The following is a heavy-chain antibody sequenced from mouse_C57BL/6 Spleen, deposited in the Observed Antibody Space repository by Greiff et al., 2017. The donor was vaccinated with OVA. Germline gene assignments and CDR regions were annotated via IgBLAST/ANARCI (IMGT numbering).Heavy chain of an antibody. Sequence: VKLVESGPGLVQPSQSLSITCTVSGFSLTSYGVHWVRQSPGKGLEWLGVIWRGGSTDYNAAFMSRLSITKDNSKSQVFFKMNSLQAEDTAIYYCAKKGYYGKRNAMDYWGQGTSVTVSS. CDR3: AKKGYYGKRNAMDY. J-gene: IGHJ4*01. CDR2: IWRGGST. V-gene: IGHV2-5*01. D-gene: IGHD2-1*01. CDR1: GFSLTSYG.